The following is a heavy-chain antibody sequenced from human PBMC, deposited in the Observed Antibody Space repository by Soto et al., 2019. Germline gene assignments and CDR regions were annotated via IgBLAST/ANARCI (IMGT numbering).Heavy chain of an antibody. CDR2: ISGSGGST. V-gene: IGHV3-23*01. J-gene: IGHJ4*02. D-gene: IGHD3-3*01. CDR1: GFTFSSYA. Sequence: GGSLRLSCAASGFTFSSYAMSWVRQAPGKGLEWVSAISGSGGSTYYADSVKGRFTISRDNSKNTLYLQMNSLRAEDTAVYYCAKGGYDSWSGYYDYWGQGTLVTVSS. CDR3: AKGGYDSWSGYYDY.